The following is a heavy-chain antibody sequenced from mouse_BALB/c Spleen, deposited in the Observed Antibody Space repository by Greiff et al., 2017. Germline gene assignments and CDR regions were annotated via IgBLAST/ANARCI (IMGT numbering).Heavy chain of an antibody. Sequence: EVQLQESGPSLVKPSQTLSLTCSVTGDSITSGYWNWIRKFPGNKLEYMGYISYSGSTYYNPSLKSRISITRDTSKNQYYLQLNSVTTEDTATYYCARYRDYGSSWYWYFDVWGAGTTVTVSS. CDR3: ARYRDYGSSWYWYFDV. CDR2: ISYSGST. CDR1: GDSITSGY. D-gene: IGHD1-1*01. J-gene: IGHJ1*01. V-gene: IGHV3-8*02.